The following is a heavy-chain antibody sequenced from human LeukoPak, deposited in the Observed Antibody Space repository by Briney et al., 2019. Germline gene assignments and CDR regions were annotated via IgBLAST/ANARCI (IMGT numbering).Heavy chain of an antibody. Sequence: GASVKVSCKASGGTFSSYAISWVRRAPGQGLEWMGGIIPIFGTANYAQKFQGRVTITADESTSTAYMELSSLRSEDTAVYYCARGNTIFEETPLGYWGQGTLVTVSS. D-gene: IGHD3-3*01. V-gene: IGHV1-69*01. CDR2: IIPIFGTA. CDR1: GGTFSSYA. J-gene: IGHJ4*02. CDR3: ARGNTIFEETPLGY.